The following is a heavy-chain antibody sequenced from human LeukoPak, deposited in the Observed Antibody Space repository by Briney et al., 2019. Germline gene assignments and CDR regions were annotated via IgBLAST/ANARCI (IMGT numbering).Heavy chain of an antibody. Sequence: ASVKVSCKASGYTFTGYFMHWVRQAPGQGLEWMGWINPNSGGTNYAQKFQGRVTMTRDTSISTAYMELSRLRSDDTAVYYCARDRPLIVVVSAMDVWGKGTTVTVSS. D-gene: IGHD2-2*01. J-gene: IGHJ6*03. CDR3: ARDRPLIVVVSAMDV. CDR1: GYTFTGYF. V-gene: IGHV1-2*02. CDR2: INPNSGGT.